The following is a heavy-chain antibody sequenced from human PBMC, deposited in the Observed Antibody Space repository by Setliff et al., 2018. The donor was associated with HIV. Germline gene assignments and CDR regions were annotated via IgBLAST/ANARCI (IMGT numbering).Heavy chain of an antibody. CDR1: GGTFSSYG. J-gene: IGHJ4*02. Sequence: SVKVSCKASGGTFSSYGISWVRQAPGQGLEWMGGIIPILGIANYAQKFQGRVTITADKSTSTAYMELSSLRSEDTAVYYCARDREYYYDNSGSPSFDYWGQGTLVTVSS. CDR2: IIPILGIA. CDR3: ARDREYYYDNSGSPSFDY. V-gene: IGHV1-69*10. D-gene: IGHD3-22*01.